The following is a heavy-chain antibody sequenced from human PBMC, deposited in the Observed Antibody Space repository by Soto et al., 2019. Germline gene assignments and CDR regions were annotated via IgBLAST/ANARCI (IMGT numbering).Heavy chain of an antibody. Sequence: GESLKISCNGSGYSFTSYWISWVRQMPGKGLEWMGRIDPSDSYTNYSPSFQGHVTISADKSISTAYLQWSSLKASDTAMYYCARHTDTAMDLYYYYGMDVWGQGTTVTVSS. CDR3: ARHTDTAMDLYYYYGMDV. D-gene: IGHD5-18*01. CDR1: GYSFTSYW. CDR2: IDPSDSYT. J-gene: IGHJ6*02. V-gene: IGHV5-10-1*01.